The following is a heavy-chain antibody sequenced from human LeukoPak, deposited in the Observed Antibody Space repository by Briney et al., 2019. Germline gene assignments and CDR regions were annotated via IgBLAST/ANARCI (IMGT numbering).Heavy chain of an antibody. V-gene: IGHV3-11*01. J-gene: IGHJ4*02. D-gene: IGHD3-22*01. CDR3: TRLGTYYYDSSGDY. Sequence: PGGSLRLSCAASGFTFSDYYMSWIRQAPGKGLEWVSYISSSGSTIYYADSVKGRFTISRDNAKNSLYLQMNSLKTEDTAVYYCTRLGTYYYDSSGDYWGQGTLVTVSS. CDR2: ISSSGSTI. CDR1: GFTFSDYY.